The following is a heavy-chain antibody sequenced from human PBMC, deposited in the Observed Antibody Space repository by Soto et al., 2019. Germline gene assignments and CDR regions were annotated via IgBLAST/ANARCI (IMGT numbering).Heavy chain of an antibody. CDR2: IKTDASEK. D-gene: IGHD1-26*01. Sequence: GGSLRLSCAASGFTLRSYWMSWVRQAPGKGLEWLATIKTDASEKKYVDSVKGRFTVSRDNAKNSLYLQMNSLRAEDTAVYYCARDKVVGPTTLDYWGQGTLVTVSS. CDR3: ARDKVVGPTTLDY. CDR1: GFTLRSYW. V-gene: IGHV3-7*03. J-gene: IGHJ4*02.